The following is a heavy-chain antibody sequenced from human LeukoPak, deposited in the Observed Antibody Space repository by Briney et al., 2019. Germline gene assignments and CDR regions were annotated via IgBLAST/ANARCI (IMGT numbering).Heavy chain of an antibody. V-gene: IGHV1-2*02. D-gene: IGHD3-9*01. Sequence: VASVKVSCKASGYTFTGYYMHWVRQAPGQGLEWMGWINANSGGTNYAQKFQGRVTMTRDTSISTAYMELSRLRSDDTAVYYCARSSRYDIWTGHPYWGQGTLVTVSP. CDR3: ARSSRYDIWTGHPY. CDR1: GYTFTGYY. CDR2: INANSGGT. J-gene: IGHJ4*02.